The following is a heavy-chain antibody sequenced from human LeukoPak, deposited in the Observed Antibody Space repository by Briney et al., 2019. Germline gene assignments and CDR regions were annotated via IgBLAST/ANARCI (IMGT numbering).Heavy chain of an antibody. V-gene: IGHV3-7*01. CDR2: IKQDGSEK. Sequence: PSETLSLTCTVSGGSISSSSYYWGWIRQPPGKGLEWMANIKQDGSEKYYVDSVKGRFTISRDNAKNSLYLQMNSLRAEDTAVYYCARDTYYYYMDVWGKGTTVTVSS. CDR3: ARDTYYYYMDV. CDR1: GGSISSSSYY. J-gene: IGHJ6*03.